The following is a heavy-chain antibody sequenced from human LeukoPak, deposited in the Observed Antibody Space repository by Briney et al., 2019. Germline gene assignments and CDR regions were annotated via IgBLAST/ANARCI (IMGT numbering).Heavy chain of an antibody. J-gene: IGHJ4*02. Sequence: PGGSLRLSCAASGFTFSSFSMNWVRQAPGKGLEWVSAISSSSSYIYYADSVKGRFTISRDNAKNSLYLQMNSLRAEDTAMYYCARAGETYYYGSGSYYAPYYFDYWGQGTLVTVSS. D-gene: IGHD3-10*01. V-gene: IGHV3-21*01. CDR1: GFTFSSFS. CDR2: ISSSSSYI. CDR3: ARAGETYYYGSGSYYAPYYFDY.